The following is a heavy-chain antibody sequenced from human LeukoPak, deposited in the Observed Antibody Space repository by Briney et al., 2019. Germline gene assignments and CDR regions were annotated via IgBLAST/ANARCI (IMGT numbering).Heavy chain of an antibody. V-gene: IGHV4-31*11. Sequence: SETLSLTCAVYGGSFSGYYWSWIRQHPGKGLEWIGYIYYSGSTYYNPSLKSRVTISVDTSKNQFSLKLSSVTAADTAVYYCARYRVGGSGVNDAFDIWGQGTMVTVSS. CDR2: IYYSGST. CDR3: ARYRVGGSGVNDAFDI. D-gene: IGHD3-10*01. CDR1: GGSFSGYY. J-gene: IGHJ3*02.